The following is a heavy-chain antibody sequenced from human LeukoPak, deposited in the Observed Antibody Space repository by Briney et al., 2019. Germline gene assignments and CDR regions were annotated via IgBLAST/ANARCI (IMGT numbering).Heavy chain of an antibody. V-gene: IGHV3-66*01. CDR2: IYSGGST. J-gene: IGHJ4*02. CDR3: AGTTPRRDGYNYRLFDY. D-gene: IGHD5-24*01. CDR1: GFTVSSNY. Sequence: GGSLRLSCAASGFTVSSNYVSWVRQAPGKGLECVLVIYSGGSTYYADSVKGRFTISRDNSKNTLYLQMNSLRAEDTAVYYCAGTTPRRDGYNYRLFDYWGQGTLVTVSS.